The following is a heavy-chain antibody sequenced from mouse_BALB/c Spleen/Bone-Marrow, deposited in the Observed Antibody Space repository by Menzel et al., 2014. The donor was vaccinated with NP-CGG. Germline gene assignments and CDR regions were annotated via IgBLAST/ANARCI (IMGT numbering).Heavy chain of an antibody. V-gene: IGHV1-54*01. J-gene: IGHJ2*01. CDR1: GYAFTDYL. D-gene: IGHD2-3*01. CDR2: INPGSGST. Sequence: QVQLQKSGAELVRPRTSVKVSCKASGYAFTDYLMEWLKQRPGQGLEWIGVINPGSGSTNYNEKFKDKATLTADKSSSTAYMQLSSLTSDDSAVYFCARYDGYFDYWGQGTILTVSS. CDR3: ARYDGYFDY.